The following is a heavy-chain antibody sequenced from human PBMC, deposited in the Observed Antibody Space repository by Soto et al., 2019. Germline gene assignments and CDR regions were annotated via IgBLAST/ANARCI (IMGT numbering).Heavy chain of an antibody. D-gene: IGHD5-18*01. CDR2: MNPNDGRT. V-gene: IGHV1-46*01. CDR1: GYPFTSYH. J-gene: IGHJ5*02. Sequence: QVQLEQSGAGVKKPGASVSVSCKASGYPFTSYHMHWVRQAPGQGLQWMGLMNPNDGRTRYARQFERRFTMTRDTSTTTVLMELSSLRFEDTACSYGAIGREYSFGYSYFDAWGPGTLVTVSS. CDR3: AIGREYSFGYSYFDA.